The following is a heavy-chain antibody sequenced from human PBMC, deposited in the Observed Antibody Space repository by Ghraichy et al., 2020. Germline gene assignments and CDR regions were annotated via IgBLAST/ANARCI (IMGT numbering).Heavy chain of an antibody. CDR1: AVTTRDYY. Sequence: SETLSLTCSFSAVTTRDYYWTWIRQPAGKGLEWIGRFYSSENNNLNPSLGSRVTMSVDTSKNQFSLKLRSVTAADTAVYYCARDRGYCIGTSCYLSYYYGMDVWGQGTTVTVSS. CDR2: FYSSENN. V-gene: IGHV4-4*07. J-gene: IGHJ6*02. D-gene: IGHD2-2*01. CDR3: ARDRGYCIGTSCYLSYYYGMDV.